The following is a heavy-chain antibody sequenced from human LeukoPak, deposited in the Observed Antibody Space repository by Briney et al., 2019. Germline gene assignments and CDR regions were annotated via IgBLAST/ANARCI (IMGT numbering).Heavy chain of an antibody. V-gene: IGHV3-48*01. D-gene: IGHD3-22*01. CDR1: RFTFSSHS. CDR3: ARGAYYYED. Sequence: QPGGSLRLSGAASRFTFSSHSMNWVRQAPGKGLEWVSYISSSSSTIYYADSVKGRFTISRDNAKNSLYLQMNSLRAEDTAVYYCARGAYYYEDWGQGTLVTVSS. CDR2: ISSSSSTI. J-gene: IGHJ4*02.